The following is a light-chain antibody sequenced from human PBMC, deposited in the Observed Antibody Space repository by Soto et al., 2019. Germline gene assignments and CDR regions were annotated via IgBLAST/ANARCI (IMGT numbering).Light chain of an antibody. Sequence: DVVMTQSPLSLPVTLGQPASISCRSNQSLVHSDGIAYFSWFQQRPGRSPRRLIYKVSNRDSGVSARFSGSGSGTDLALKISRVEAEDVGVYYCMKGTHWPITLGQGTRLEIK. J-gene: IGKJ5*01. V-gene: IGKV2-30*02. CDR3: MKGTHWPIT. CDR2: KVS. CDR1: QSLVHSDGIAY.